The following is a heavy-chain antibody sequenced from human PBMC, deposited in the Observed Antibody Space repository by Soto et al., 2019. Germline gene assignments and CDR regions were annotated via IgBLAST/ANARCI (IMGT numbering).Heavy chain of an antibody. CDR1: GFTFSLYD. D-gene: IGHD2-2*01. Sequence: PGGSLRLSCAASGFTFSLYDMHWVRQAPGKGLEWVAVIWYDGSNKYYADSVKGRFTISRDNSKNTLYLQMNSLRAEDTAVYYCARLILNEDIVVVPAGMDVWGQGTTVTVSS. CDR2: IWYDGSNK. V-gene: IGHV3-33*08. CDR3: ARLILNEDIVVVPAGMDV. J-gene: IGHJ6*02.